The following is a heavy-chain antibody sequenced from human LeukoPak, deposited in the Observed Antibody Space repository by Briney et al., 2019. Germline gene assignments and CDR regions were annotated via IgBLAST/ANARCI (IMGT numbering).Heavy chain of an antibody. Sequence: ASVKVSCMVSGYTLTELSMHWVRQAPGKGLEWMGGFDPEDGETIYAQKFQGRVTMTEDTSTDTAYMELSSLRSEDTAVYYCATTRITIFGVVQPGGNYHFDYWGQGTLVTVSS. CDR3: ATTRITIFGVVQPGGNYHFDY. J-gene: IGHJ4*02. CDR2: FDPEDGET. D-gene: IGHD3-3*01. V-gene: IGHV1-24*01. CDR1: GYTLTELS.